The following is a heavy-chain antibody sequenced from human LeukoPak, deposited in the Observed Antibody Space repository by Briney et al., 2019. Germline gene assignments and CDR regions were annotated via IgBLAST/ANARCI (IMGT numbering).Heavy chain of an antibody. D-gene: IGHD2-21*02. CDR1: GFTFSSYS. CDR2: INWNGGSA. J-gene: IGHJ4*02. V-gene: IGHV3-20*04. Sequence: GGSLRLACAASGFTFSSYSMKWVRQAPGNGLDWVSAINWNGGSAGYADSVKGRFTISRDNAQNSLYLQMNGLRAEDTAVYYCARDCPVGARDCYSLDYWGQGTLVTVSS. CDR3: ARDCPVGARDCYSLDY.